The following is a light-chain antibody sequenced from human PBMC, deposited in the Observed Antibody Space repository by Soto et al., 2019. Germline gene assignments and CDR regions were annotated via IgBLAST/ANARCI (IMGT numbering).Light chain of an antibody. CDR3: SSYAGSNNVI. V-gene: IGLV2-8*01. Sequence: VTISCTGAANNIGGYNFVSWYQQHPGKAPKLIISEFRERPSGVPDRFSGSKSGNTASLTVSGLQAEDEADYYCSSYAGSNNVIFGGGTKVTVL. CDR1: ANNIGGYNF. CDR2: EFR. J-gene: IGLJ2*01.